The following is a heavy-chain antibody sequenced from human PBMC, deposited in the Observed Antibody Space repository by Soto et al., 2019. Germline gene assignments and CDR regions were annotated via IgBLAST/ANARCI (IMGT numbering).Heavy chain of an antibody. CDR1: GYTFTSYD. CDR2: MNTNSGNT. Sequence: ASVKVSCKASGYTFTSYDINWVRQATGQGLEWMGWMNTNSGNTGYAQKFQGRVTMTRNTSISTAYMELSSLRSEDTAVYYCARGRPVKKQLAYNWFDPWGQGTLVTVSS. V-gene: IGHV1-8*01. J-gene: IGHJ5*02. CDR3: ARGRPVKKQLAYNWFDP. D-gene: IGHD6-13*01.